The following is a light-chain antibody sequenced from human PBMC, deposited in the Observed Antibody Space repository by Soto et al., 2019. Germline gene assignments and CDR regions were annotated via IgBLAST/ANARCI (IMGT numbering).Light chain of an antibody. J-gene: IGLJ1*01. CDR1: SSNIGAGYE. V-gene: IGLV1-40*01. Sequence: QSVLTQPPSVSGAPGQRVTISCTGSSSNIGAGYEVHWFQQLPGTALKLLIYGNTNRPSGVPDRFSGSKSDTSASLAITGLQPEDEADYYCQSYDSSLSVLYVFGTGTKVTVL. CDR2: GNT. CDR3: QSYDSSLSVLYV.